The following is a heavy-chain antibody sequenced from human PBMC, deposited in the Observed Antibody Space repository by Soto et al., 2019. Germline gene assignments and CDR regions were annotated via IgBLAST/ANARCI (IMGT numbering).Heavy chain of an antibody. CDR1: GFSLSTAVA. CDR3: THKRELFFDS. V-gene: IGHV2-5*02. D-gene: IGHD1-7*01. CDR2: IYGDDGK. J-gene: IGHJ4*02. Sequence: QITLKESGPTLVKPTQTLTLTCTFSGFSLSTAVAVGWIRQSPGKALECLAVIYGDDGKRYSPSLRSRLTISKATRKNQVVLTIIDMDPVDTATYYCTHKRELFFDSWGQGTLVTVSS.